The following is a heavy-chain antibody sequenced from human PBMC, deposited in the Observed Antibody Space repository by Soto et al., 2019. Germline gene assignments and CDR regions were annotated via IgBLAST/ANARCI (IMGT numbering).Heavy chain of an antibody. J-gene: IGHJ4*02. V-gene: IGHV3-9*01. CDR2: ISWNRASI. CDR1: GFTFDDYA. CDR3: AKDPRNTPKGVLDY. D-gene: IGHD2-15*01. Sequence: GGSLRLSCAASGFTFDDYAMHWVRQAPGNGLEWVSGISWNRASIGYADSVKGRFTISRDNAKNSLYLQMNSLRAEDTALYYCAKDPRNTPKGVLDYWGQGTLVTVSS.